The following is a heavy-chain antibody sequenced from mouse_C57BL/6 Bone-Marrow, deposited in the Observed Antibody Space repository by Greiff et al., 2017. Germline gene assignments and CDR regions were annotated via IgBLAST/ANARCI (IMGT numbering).Heavy chain of an antibody. CDR2: IYPGDGDT. D-gene: IGHD1-1*01. V-gene: IGHV1-82*01. CDR3: AREGKNYYGSSSYWYFDV. CDR1: GYAFSSSW. Sequence: QVQLQQSGPELVKPGASVKISCKASGYAFSSSWMNWVKQRPGKGLEWIGRIYPGDGDTNYNGKFKGKATLTADKSSSTAYMQLSSLTSEDSAVYCCAREGKNYYGSSSYWYFDVWCTGTTVTVSS. J-gene: IGHJ1*03.